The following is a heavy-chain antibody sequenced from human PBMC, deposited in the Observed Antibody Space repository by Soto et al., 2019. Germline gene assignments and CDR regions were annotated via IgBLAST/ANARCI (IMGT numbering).Heavy chain of an antibody. V-gene: IGHV3-23*01. CDR2: ISGSGGST. CDR1: GFTFSSYA. Sequence: EVQLLESGGGLVQPGGSLRLPCAASGFTFSSYAMSWVRQAPGKGLEWVSAISGSGGSTSYADSVKGRFTISRDNSKNTLYLQMNSLRAEDTAVYYCAKGNLGYCSGGSCYPFDYWGQGTLVTVSS. J-gene: IGHJ4*02. CDR3: AKGNLGYCSGGSCYPFDY. D-gene: IGHD2-15*01.